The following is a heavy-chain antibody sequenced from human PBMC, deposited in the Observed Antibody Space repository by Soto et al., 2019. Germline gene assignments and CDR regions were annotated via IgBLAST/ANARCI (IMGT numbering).Heavy chain of an antibody. CDR2: INTNGGSR. J-gene: IGHJ6*02. CDR3: ARSSTSGDV. D-gene: IGHD2-2*01. V-gene: IGHV3-21*01. Sequence: EVQLVHSGGGLVKPGGSLTLSCAASGFTFSSYIMSWVRQAPGKGLEWVSSINTNGGSRYYADSVRGRFTISRDNAKNALYLQLNSLRADDTAVYYWARSSTSGDVWGQGTTVTVSS. CDR1: GFTFSSYI.